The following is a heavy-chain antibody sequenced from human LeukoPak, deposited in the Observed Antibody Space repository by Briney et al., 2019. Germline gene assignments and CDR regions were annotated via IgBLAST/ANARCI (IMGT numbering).Heavy chain of an antibody. CDR3: AKEVGFNWGYHDY. CDR1: GFTFSNFA. Sequence: GGSLRLSCAASGFTFSNFAMNWVRQAPGKGLEWVSTISGSGGSTYYADSVKGRFTISRDNSKNTLYLQMNSLRAEDTAVYYCAKEVGFNWGYHDYWGQGTLVTVSS. D-gene: IGHD5-24*01. V-gene: IGHV3-23*01. CDR2: ISGSGGST. J-gene: IGHJ4*02.